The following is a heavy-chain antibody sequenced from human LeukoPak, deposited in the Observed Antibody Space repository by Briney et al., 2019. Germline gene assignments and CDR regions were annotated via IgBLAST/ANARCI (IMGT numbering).Heavy chain of an antibody. CDR2: FDSDAGEI. CDR3: ATNGDGDYIPSYGLDV. Sequence: ASVKVSCTVSGNTLTDLTIHWVRLAPGEGFEWMGGFDSDAGEIIYAQNFQGRVTMTEDTSADTACMELTSLRSEDTAVYYCATNGDGDYIPSYGLDVWGQGTTVTVSS. CDR1: GNTLTDLT. V-gene: IGHV1-24*01. D-gene: IGHD4-17*01. J-gene: IGHJ6*02.